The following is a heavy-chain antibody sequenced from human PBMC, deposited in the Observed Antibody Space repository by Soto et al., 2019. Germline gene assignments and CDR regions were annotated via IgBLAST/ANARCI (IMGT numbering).Heavy chain of an antibody. D-gene: IGHD3-3*01. J-gene: IGHJ6*02. Sequence: PGGSLRLSCAASGFTFSSYGMHWVRQAPGKGLEWVAVISYDGSNKYYADSVKGRFTISRDNSKNTLYLQMNSLRAEDTAVYYCARTAYYDFWSGYYRYIHYYYYGMDVWGQGTTVTVSS. CDR1: GFTFSSYG. CDR3: ARTAYYDFWSGYYRYIHYYYYGMDV. CDR2: ISYDGSNK. V-gene: IGHV3-30*03.